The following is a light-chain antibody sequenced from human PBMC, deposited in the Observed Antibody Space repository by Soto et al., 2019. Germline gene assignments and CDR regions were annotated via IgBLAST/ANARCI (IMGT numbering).Light chain of an antibody. J-gene: IGKJ1*01. Sequence: EIVLTQSPGTLSLSPGERATLSCRASQSVSSYLAWYQQKPGQAPRLPIYDASNRATGIPARFSGSGSGTDFTLTISSLEPEDFAVYYCQQRSNWWTFGQGTKVDIK. CDR1: QSVSSY. V-gene: IGKV3-11*01. CDR3: QQRSNWWT. CDR2: DAS.